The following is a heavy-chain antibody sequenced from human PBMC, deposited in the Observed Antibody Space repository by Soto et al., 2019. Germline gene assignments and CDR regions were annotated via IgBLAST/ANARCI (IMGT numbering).Heavy chain of an antibody. Sequence: SVKVSCKASGGTFSSYAISWVRQAPGQGLEWMGGIIPIIGKANYAQKFQGRVTITADESTSTAYMELSSLRSEDTAVYYCARRTPAGYYYYGMDVWGQGTTVTVSS. CDR2: IIPIIGKA. J-gene: IGHJ6*02. V-gene: IGHV1-69*13. CDR1: GGTFSSYA. CDR3: ARRTPAGYYYYGMDV. D-gene: IGHD6-25*01.